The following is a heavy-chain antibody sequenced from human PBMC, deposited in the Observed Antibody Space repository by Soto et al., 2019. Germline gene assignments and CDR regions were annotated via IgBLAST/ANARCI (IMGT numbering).Heavy chain of an antibody. V-gene: IGHV3-23*01. CDR3: AKDQRGYSSTARIDY. Sequence: EVQLLESGGGLVQPGGSLRLSCAASGFTFSSYAMSWVRQAPGKGLEWVSSISGSGGSTYYADSVKGRFTISRDNSKHPLYLQMNSLRAEGTAVYYCAKDQRGYSSTARIDYWGQGTLVTVSS. D-gene: IGHD6-13*01. CDR1: GFTFSSYA. CDR2: ISGSGGST. J-gene: IGHJ4*02.